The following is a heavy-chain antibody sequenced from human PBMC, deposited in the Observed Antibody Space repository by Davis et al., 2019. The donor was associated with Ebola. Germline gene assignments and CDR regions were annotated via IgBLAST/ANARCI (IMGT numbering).Heavy chain of an antibody. V-gene: IGHV3-30*04. CDR2: IWYDGSNK. CDR1: GFTFNSNA. CDR3: AYLGTAMVDY. Sequence: GESLKISCAASGFTFNSNAMHWVRQAPGKGLEWVAVIWYDGSNKYYADSVKGRFTISRDNSKNTLYLQMNSLRAEDTAVYYCAYLGTAMVDYWGQGTLVTVSS. J-gene: IGHJ4*02. D-gene: IGHD5-18*01.